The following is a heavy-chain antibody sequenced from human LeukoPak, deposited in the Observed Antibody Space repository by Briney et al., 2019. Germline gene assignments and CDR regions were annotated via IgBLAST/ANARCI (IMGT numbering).Heavy chain of an antibody. J-gene: IGHJ4*02. Sequence: GGSLRLSCAASGFTFDDYAMHWVRQAPGKGLAWVSGISWNSGSIGYADSVKGRFTIYRDNAKNSLYLQMNSLRAEDTALYYCAKDIGSSWYYFDYWRQGTLVTVSS. V-gene: IGHV3-9*01. CDR1: GFTFDDYA. D-gene: IGHD6-13*01. CDR2: ISWNSGSI. CDR3: AKDIGSSWYYFDY.